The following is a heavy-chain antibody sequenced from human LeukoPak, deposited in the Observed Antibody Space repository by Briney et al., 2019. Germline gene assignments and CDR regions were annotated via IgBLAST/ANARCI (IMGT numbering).Heavy chain of an antibody. J-gene: IGHJ4*02. V-gene: IGHV4-4*07. D-gene: IGHD3-16*02. CDR2: IYTSGST. CDR1: GGSFSSYY. Sequence: PSETLSLTCAVYGGSFSSYYWSWIRQPAGKGLEWIGRIYTSGSTNYNPSLKSRVTMSVDTSKNQFSLKLSSVTAADTAVYYCARDRGDYVWGSYRYPPHFDYWGQGTLVTVSS. CDR3: ARDRGDYVWGSYRYPPHFDY.